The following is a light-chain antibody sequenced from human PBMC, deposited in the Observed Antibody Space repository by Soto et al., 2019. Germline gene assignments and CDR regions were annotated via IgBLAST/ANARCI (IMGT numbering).Light chain of an antibody. Sequence: QSALTQPASVSGSPGQSITISCTGTSSDVGGYNYVSWYQQHPGKAPKLMIFDVSNRPSGVSNRFSGSKSANTASLTISGLTAEDEDDYYCSSYAGRNTLVFGGGTKVTVL. CDR2: DVS. CDR1: SSDVGGYNY. J-gene: IGLJ2*01. CDR3: SSYAGRNTLV. V-gene: IGLV2-14*01.